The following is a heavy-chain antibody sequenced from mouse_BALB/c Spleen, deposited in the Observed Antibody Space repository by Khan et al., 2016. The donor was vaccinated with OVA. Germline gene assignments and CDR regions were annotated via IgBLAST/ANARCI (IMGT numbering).Heavy chain of an antibody. D-gene: IGHD2-3*01. CDR1: GYSITSDYA. CDR2: ISSSGST. V-gene: IGHV3-2*02. Sequence: EVQLVESGPGLVKPSQSLSLTCTVTGYSITSDYARNWIRQFPGNKLEWMGYISSSGSTNYNPALKSRISITRDTSKNQFFLQLNSVTTEDTVTYYCARDGSRYNYAMDYWGQGTSVTVSS. CDR3: ARDGSRYNYAMDY. J-gene: IGHJ4*01.